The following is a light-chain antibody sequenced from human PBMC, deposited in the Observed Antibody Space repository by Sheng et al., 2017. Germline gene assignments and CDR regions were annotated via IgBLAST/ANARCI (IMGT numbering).Light chain of an antibody. V-gene: IGKV1-8*01. Sequence: AIRMTQSPSSFSASTGDRVTITCRASQGISSYLAWYQQKPGKAPKVLIYSASTLQSGFPSRFSGSGSGTDFTLTISCLQSEDFASYYCQQYDSYPWTFGQGTKVEIK. J-gene: IGKJ1*01. CDR1: QGISSY. CDR3: QQYDSYPWT. CDR2: SAS.